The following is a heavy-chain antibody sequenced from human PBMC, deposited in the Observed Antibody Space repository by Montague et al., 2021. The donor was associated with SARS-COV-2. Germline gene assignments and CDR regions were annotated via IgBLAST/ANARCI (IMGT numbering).Heavy chain of an antibody. J-gene: IGHJ4*02. CDR1: GGSISTCY. V-gene: IGHV4-59*01. CDR2: INYSGIT. D-gene: IGHD5-12*01. Sequence: SETLSLTCTVSGGSISTCYWSWIRQPPGKGLEWIAYINYSGITNHNPSLKCRVSVSLDTSKNHFSLNLKSVTAADTAVYYCARSGWLTRGFDSWGQGTLVFVSS. CDR3: ARSGWLTRGFDS.